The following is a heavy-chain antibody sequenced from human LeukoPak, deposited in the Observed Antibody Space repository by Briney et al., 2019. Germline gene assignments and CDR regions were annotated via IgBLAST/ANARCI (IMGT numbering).Heavy chain of an antibody. CDR3: AIRLFIAAAGTVDY. V-gene: IGHV1-69*05. J-gene: IGHJ4*02. CDR2: IIPIFGTA. CDR1: GGTFSSYA. D-gene: IGHD6-13*01. Sequence: SVKVSCKASGGTFSSYAISWVRQAPGQGLEWMGRIIPIFGTASYAQKFQGRVTITTDESTSTAYMELSSLRSEDTAVYYCAIRLFIAAAGTVDYWGQGTLVTVSS.